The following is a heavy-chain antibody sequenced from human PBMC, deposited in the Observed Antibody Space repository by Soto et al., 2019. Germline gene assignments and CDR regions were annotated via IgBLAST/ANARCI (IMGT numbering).Heavy chain of an antibody. CDR1: GFRFSDFG. D-gene: IGHD3-22*01. V-gene: IGHV3-30*03. CDR2: ISYDGSNY. CDR3: AVSGYHQFYFDH. J-gene: IGHJ4*02. Sequence: GGSLRLSCAASGFRFSDFGIHWVRQAPGQGLDWVAVISYDGSNYKYADSVKGRFTISRDNSKTMVYIQMNSLRVEDTAVYFCAVSGYHQFYFDHWGQGTPVTVSS.